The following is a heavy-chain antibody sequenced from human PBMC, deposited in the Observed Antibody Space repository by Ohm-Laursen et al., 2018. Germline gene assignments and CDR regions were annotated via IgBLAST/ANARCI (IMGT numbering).Heavy chain of an antibody. CDR3: VGGYITVFHY. CDR1: GFTFSSYA. D-gene: IGHD5-12*01. V-gene: IGHV3-23*01. J-gene: IGHJ4*02. CDR2: ISGSGASS. Sequence: SLRLSCTASGFTFSSYAMSWVRQTPGKSLECISTISGSGASSHYADSVKGRFTISRDNAKNTLYLQMNSLGAEDTALYYCVGGYITVFHYWGQGTLVTVSS.